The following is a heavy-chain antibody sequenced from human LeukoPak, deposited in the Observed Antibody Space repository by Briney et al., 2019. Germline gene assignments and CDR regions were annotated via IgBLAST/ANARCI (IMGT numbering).Heavy chain of an antibody. CDR3: GTLLSNGPFDY. Sequence: ASVKVSCKASGYTFTGYYIHWVRQAPGQGLEWMGRINPNSGGTNYAQKFQGRVTMTRDTSISTAYMELSGLRSDDTAVYYCGTLLSNGPFDYWGQGSLVTVSS. J-gene: IGHJ4*02. CDR1: GYTFTGYY. V-gene: IGHV1-2*06. CDR2: INPNSGGT.